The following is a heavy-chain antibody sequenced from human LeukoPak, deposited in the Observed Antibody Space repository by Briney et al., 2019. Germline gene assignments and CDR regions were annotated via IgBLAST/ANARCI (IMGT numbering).Heavy chain of an antibody. D-gene: IGHD1-26*01. J-gene: IGHJ4*02. V-gene: IGHV4-39*07. CDR3: ARASVRWELIFDY. CDR1: GGSISSSSYY. Sequence: SETLSLTCTVSGGSISSSSYYWGWIRQPPGKGLEWIGEIHHSGSTHYNVSLKSRVTISVDKSKNQFSLKLSSVTAADTAVYYCARASVRWELIFDYWGQGTLVTVSS. CDR2: IHHSGST.